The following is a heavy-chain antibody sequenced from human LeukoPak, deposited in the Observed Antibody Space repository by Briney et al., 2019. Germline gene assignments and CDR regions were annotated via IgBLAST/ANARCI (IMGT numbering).Heavy chain of an antibody. D-gene: IGHD6-13*01. CDR3: AGSIAAADDY. CDR2: IYSGGST. J-gene: IGHJ4*02. V-gene: IGHV3-53*01. Sequence: GGSLRLSCGASGFTVSSNYMNWVRQPPGKGLEWVSVIYSGGSTYYADSVKGRFTISRDNSKNTLYLQMNSLRAEDTAVYYCAGSIAAADDYWGQGTLVTVSS. CDR1: GFTVSSNY.